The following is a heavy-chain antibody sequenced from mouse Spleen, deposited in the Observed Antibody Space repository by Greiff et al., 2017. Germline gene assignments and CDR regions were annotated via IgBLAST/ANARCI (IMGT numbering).Heavy chain of an antibody. CDR1: GFTFSSYA. D-gene: IGHD2-10*02. J-gene: IGHJ2*01. V-gene: IGHV5-9-1*01. Sequence: EVMLVESGGGLVKPGGSLKLSCAASGFTFSSYAMSWVRQTPEKRLEWVATISSGGSYTYYPDSVKGRFTISRDNAKNTLYLQMSSLRSEDTAMYYCARLPYGNYLDYWGQGTTLTVSS. CDR2: ISSGGSYT. CDR3: ARLPYGNYLDY.